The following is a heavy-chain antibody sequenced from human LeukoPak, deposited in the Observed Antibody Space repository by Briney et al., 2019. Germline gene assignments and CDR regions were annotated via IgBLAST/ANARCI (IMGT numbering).Heavy chain of an antibody. V-gene: IGHV1-69*01. Sequence: SVTVSCKASRGTFSSYAISWVRQAPGQGLEWMGGIIPIFGTANYAQKFQGRVTITADESTSTAYMELSSLRSEDTAVYYCQIVVVITQPDYWGQGTLVTVSS. J-gene: IGHJ4*02. CDR3: QIVVVITQPDY. CDR2: IIPIFGTA. D-gene: IGHD3-22*01. CDR1: RGTFSSYA.